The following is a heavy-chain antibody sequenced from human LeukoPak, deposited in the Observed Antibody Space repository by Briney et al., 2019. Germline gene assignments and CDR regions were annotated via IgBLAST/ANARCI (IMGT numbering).Heavy chain of an antibody. D-gene: IGHD3-22*01. Sequence: ASVKVSCKASGYTFTSYAMNWVRQAPGQGLEWMGWINTNTGNPTYAQDFTGRFVFSLDTSVSTAYLQISSLKAEDTAVYYCATYYYDSSGYRAPGYYFDYWGQGTLVTVSS. CDR2: INTNTGNP. J-gene: IGHJ4*02. CDR3: ATYYYDSSGYRAPGYYFDY. V-gene: IGHV7-4-1*02. CDR1: GYTFTSYA.